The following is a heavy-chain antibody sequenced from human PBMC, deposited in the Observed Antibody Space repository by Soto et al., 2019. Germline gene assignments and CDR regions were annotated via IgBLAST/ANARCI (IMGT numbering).Heavy chain of an antibody. J-gene: IGHJ5*02. CDR1: GGSFSGYY. CDR2: INHSGST. D-gene: IGHD3-3*01. CDR3: AIITIFGVVTIIDP. V-gene: IGHV4-34*01. Sequence: SETLSLTCAVYGGSFSGYYWSWIRQPPGKGLEWIGEINHSGSTNYNPSLKSRVTISVDTSKNQFSLKLSSVTAADTAVYYCAIITIFGVVTIIDPWGQGTLVTVSS.